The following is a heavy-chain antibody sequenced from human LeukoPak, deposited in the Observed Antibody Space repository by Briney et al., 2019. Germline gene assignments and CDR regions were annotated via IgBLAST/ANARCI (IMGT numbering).Heavy chain of an antibody. Sequence: SSQTLSLTCTVSGGSISSGGYYWSWIRQPPGKGLEWIGYIYHSGSTYYNPSLKSRVTISVDRSKNQFSLKLSSVTAADTAVYYCARSAVFWSGYTFDYWGQGTLVTVSS. D-gene: IGHD3-3*01. CDR3: ARSAVFWSGYTFDY. J-gene: IGHJ4*02. V-gene: IGHV4-30-2*01. CDR1: GGSISSGGYY. CDR2: IYHSGST.